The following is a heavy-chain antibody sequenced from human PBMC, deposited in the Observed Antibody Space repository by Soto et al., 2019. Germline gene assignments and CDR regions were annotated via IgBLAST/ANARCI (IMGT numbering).Heavy chain of an antibody. Sequence: QVQLVQSGAEVKKPGASVKVSCKASGYTFTGYYMHWVRQAPGQGLEWMGWINPNSGGTNYAQKCQGWVTMTRDTSISTGYMELSRLRSDDTAVYYCARGGNIVGATHFDYWGQGTLVTVSS. CDR2: INPNSGGT. CDR3: ARGGNIVGATHFDY. V-gene: IGHV1-2*04. J-gene: IGHJ4*02. D-gene: IGHD1-26*01. CDR1: GYTFTGYY.